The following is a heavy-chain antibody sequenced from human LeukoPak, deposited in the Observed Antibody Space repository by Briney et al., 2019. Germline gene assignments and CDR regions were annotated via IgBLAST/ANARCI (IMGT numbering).Heavy chain of an antibody. V-gene: IGHV4-39*07. Sequence: PSETLSLTCTVPGGSISSSSYYWGWIRQPPGKGLEWIGSIYYSGSTYYNPSLKSRVTISVDTSKNQFSLKLSSVTAADTAVYYCARGVTTGAFDIWGQGTMVTVSS. D-gene: IGHD4-17*01. CDR2: IYYSGST. CDR3: ARGVTTGAFDI. CDR1: GGSISSSSYY. J-gene: IGHJ3*02.